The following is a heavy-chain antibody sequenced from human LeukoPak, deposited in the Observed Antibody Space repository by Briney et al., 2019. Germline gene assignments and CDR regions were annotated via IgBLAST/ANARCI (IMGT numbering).Heavy chain of an antibody. Sequence: SVKVSCKASGGTFSSYAISWVRQAPGQGLEWMGGIIPIFGTANYAQKFQGRVTITADESTSTAYMELSSLRSEDTAVYYCARYPYFGTGAFDIWGQGTMVTVSS. J-gene: IGHJ3*02. D-gene: IGHD3-10*01. CDR1: GGTFSSYA. CDR3: ARYPYFGTGAFDI. CDR2: IIPIFGTA. V-gene: IGHV1-69*01.